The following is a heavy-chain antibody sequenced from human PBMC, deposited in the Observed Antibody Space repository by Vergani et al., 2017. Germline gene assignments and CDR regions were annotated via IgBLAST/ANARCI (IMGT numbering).Heavy chain of an antibody. CDR2: IRSKAYGGTT. J-gene: IGHJ5*02. V-gene: IGHV3-49*03. Sequence: EVQLVESGGGLVQPGRSLRLSCTASGFTFGDYAMSWFRQAPGQGLEWVGFIRSKAYGGTTEYAASVKGRFTIARDDSKSIAYLQMNSLKTEDTAVYYCTGDDGDYFLFDPWGQGTLVTVSS. CDR3: TGDDGDYFLFDP. CDR1: GFTFGDYA. D-gene: IGHD4-17*01.